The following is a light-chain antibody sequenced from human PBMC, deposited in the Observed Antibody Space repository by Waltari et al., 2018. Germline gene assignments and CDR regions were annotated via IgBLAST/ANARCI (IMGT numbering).Light chain of an antibody. V-gene: IGLV1-44*01. J-gene: IGLJ3*02. CDR2: TNN. CDR3: TAWDDSLNTWV. CDR1: SSNIGTNI. Sequence: QSVLPQPSSASGTPGQEITIPCSGGSSNIGTNIVNWYQQLPGTAPKLLIFTNNQRPSGVPDRFSGSRSGTSASLAISGLQSEDDETAYYCTAWDDSLNTWVFGGGTKLTVL.